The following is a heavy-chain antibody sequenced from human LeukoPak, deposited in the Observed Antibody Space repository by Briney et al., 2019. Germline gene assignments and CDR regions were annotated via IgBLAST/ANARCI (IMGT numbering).Heavy chain of an antibody. CDR2: ISSSGSYK. CDR1: GFYFSSHS. D-gene: IGHD4/OR15-4a*01. Sequence: AGGSLRLSCAASGFYFSSHSMHWIRQAPGKGLEWVSSISSSGSYKYYADSLKGRLTISRDNAGNSVFLLLQSLTVEDTAVYYCARGMIRGALWCVDFWGLGSLVTVSS. J-gene: IGHJ4*02. CDR3: ARGMIRGALWCVDF. V-gene: IGHV3-21*01.